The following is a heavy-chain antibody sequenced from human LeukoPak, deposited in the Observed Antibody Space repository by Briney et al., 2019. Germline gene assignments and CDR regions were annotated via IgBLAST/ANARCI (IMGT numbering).Heavy chain of an antibody. CDR3: ARGRWGYGGNSGAGYYYYMDV. Sequence: SETLSLTCTVSGGSISSSSYYWGWIRQPPGKGLEWIGSIYYSGSTYYNPSLKSRVTISVDTSKNQFSLKLSSVTAADTAVYYCARGRWGYGGNSGAGYYYYMDVWGKGTTVTVSS. CDR2: IYYSGST. D-gene: IGHD4-23*01. V-gene: IGHV4-39*07. J-gene: IGHJ6*03. CDR1: GGSISSSSYY.